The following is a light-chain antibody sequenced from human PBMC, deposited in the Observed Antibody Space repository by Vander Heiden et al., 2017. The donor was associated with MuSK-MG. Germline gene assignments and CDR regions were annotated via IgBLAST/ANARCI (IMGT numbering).Light chain of an antibody. CDR3: CSYADTTYV. CDR1: SSDVGAYNW. CDR2: DVS. V-gene: IGLV2-11*01. J-gene: IGLJ1*01. Sequence: QSALTQPRSVSGSPGQSVAISCTGTSSDVGAYNWVSWYQQHPGKAPKRMVYDVSDRPSGVPDRFSGSKSGTTASLTISGLQAEDEAYYYCCSYADTTYVFGAGTKVTVL.